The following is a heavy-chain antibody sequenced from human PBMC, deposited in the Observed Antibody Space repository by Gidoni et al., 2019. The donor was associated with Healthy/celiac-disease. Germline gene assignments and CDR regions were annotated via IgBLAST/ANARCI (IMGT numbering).Heavy chain of an antibody. CDR2: IYYCGST. V-gene: IGHV4-39*01. Sequence: QLPLQESCPGLVNPSETLSLTCPVSVCSFIRSSYYWGWIRQPPGKGLEWIGSIYYCGSTYHNPSLKSRVTISVDTAKNQYSLKLSSVTAADTAVYYCERRYQLLSLYYFDYWGQGTLVTVSS. CDR3: ERRYQLLSLYYFDY. J-gene: IGHJ4*02. CDR1: VCSFIRSSYY. D-gene: IGHD2-2*01.